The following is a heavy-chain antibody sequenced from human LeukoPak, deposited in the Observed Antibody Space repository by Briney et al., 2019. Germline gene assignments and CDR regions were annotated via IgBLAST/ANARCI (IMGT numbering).Heavy chain of an antibody. Sequence: GGSLRLSCAASGFTFSTYGMHWVRQAPGKGLEWVAIISFDENNKYYADSVKGRFTISRDNSKNTLYLQMDSLRLEDTAVYYCAKHPGGFTGIVNYYCMDVWGEGTTVTVSS. D-gene: IGHD3-16*02. CDR3: AKHPGGFTGIVNYYCMDV. CDR2: ISFDENNK. V-gene: IGHV3-30*18. CDR1: GFTFSTYG. J-gene: IGHJ6*03.